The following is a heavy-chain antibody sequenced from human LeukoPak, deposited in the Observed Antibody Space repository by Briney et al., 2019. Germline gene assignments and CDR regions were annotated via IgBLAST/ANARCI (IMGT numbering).Heavy chain of an antibody. J-gene: IGHJ4*02. CDR2: IIPMFDTA. Sequence: GASVKVSCKASGGTFSSYAISWVRQAPGQGLEWMGGIIPMFDTANYAQKFQGRVTITADGSTSTVYMELSSLRSEDTAVYYCARDPIEYSSLSIYFDYWGQGTLVTVSS. CDR3: ARDPIEYSSLSIYFDY. V-gene: IGHV1-69*13. CDR1: GGTFSSYA. D-gene: IGHD6-6*01.